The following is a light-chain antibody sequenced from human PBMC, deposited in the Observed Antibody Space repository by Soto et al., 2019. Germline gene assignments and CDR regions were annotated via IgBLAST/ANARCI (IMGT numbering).Light chain of an antibody. CDR1: QNISTY. CDR3: QHRSNWPPT. CDR2: GVS. V-gene: IGKV3-11*01. Sequence: EIVLTQSPATLSLSPGEGASLSCRASQNISTYLAWYQQRPGQVPRLLIYGVSKRAPAIPPRFSGSGSGTDFTLSVSGLETEDFATYYCQHRSNWPPTFGQGTRLENK. J-gene: IGKJ5*01.